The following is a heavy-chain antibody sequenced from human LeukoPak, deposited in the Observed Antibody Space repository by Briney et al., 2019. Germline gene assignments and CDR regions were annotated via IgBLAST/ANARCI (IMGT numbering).Heavy chain of an antibody. Sequence: PGGSLRLSCAASGFTFSSYAMHWVRQAPGKGLEWVAVMSYDGSNKYYADSVKGRFTISRDNSKNTLYLQMNSLRAEDTAVYYCARVGWGSGSYYSDYWGQGTLVTVSS. D-gene: IGHD1-26*01. CDR2: MSYDGSNK. CDR1: GFTFSSYA. J-gene: IGHJ4*02. CDR3: ARVGWGSGSYYSDY. V-gene: IGHV3-30-3*01.